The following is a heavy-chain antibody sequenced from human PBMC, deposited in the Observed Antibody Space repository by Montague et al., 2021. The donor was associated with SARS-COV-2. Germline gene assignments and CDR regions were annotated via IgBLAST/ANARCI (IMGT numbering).Heavy chain of an antibody. CDR1: GGSISSYY. CDR2: IYYSGST. V-gene: IGHV4-59*01. CDR3: ARGNTWEGYSYGFDY. D-gene: IGHD5-18*01. Sequence: SETLSLTCTVSGGSISSYYWSWIRQPPGKGLEWIGYIYYSGSTNYNPSLKSRVTISVDTSKNQFSLKLSSVTAADTAVYYCARGNTWEGYSYGFDYWGQGTLVTVPS. J-gene: IGHJ4*02.